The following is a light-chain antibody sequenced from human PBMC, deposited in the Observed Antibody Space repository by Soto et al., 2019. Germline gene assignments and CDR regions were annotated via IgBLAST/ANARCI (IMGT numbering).Light chain of an antibody. J-gene: IGLJ2*01. CDR1: NIGSNS. CDR2: DDT. Sequence: SSELTQPPSVSVAPGQTARITCGGNNIGSNSVHWYRQKPGQPPVLVVYDDTDRPSGIPERFSGSNSGNTATLTISGVEGGDEADYYCHLWDIRSDHVVFGGGTKLTVL. V-gene: IGLV3-21*02. CDR3: HLWDIRSDHVV.